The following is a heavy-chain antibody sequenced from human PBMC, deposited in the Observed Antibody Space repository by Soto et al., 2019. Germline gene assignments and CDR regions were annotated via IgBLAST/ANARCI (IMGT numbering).Heavy chain of an antibody. CDR1: GFTFSSYG. Sequence: PGGSLRLSCAASGFTFSSYGMHWVRQAPGKGLEWVAVIWYDGSNKYYADSMKGRFTISRDNSKNTLYLQMNSLRAEDTAVYYCARDRGPYCGGDCSVDYWGQGTLVTVSS. D-gene: IGHD2-21*02. CDR2: IWYDGSNK. CDR3: ARDRGPYCGGDCSVDY. V-gene: IGHV3-33*01. J-gene: IGHJ4*02.